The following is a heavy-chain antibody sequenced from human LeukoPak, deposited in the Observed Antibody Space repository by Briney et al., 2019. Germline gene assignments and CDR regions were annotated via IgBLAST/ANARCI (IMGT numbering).Heavy chain of an antibody. V-gene: IGHV3-30*04. CDR1: GFALSSHA. Sequence: PGGSLRLPCAASGFALSSHAMHWVRQAPGKGLEWVAVISYDENTKYYADSVKGRFTISRDNSRNTLYLQMNSLRADDTALYYCARDLYSSSSVNWFDPWGQGTLVTVSS. J-gene: IGHJ5*02. CDR3: ARDLYSSSSVNWFDP. D-gene: IGHD6-6*01. CDR2: ISYDENTK.